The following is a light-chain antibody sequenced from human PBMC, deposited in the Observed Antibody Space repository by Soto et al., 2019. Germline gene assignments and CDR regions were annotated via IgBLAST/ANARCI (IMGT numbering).Light chain of an antibody. V-gene: IGKV3-20*01. CDR3: QQYGASPRT. CDR2: DTS. Sequence: EIVLTQSPGTLSLSPGERGTLSCRASQSVSGNSLAWYQQKPGQAPRVLIYDTSRRAAGIPDRFSGSGSGTDFTLTISRLEPEHFAVYHCQQYGASPRTFGQGTKVDIK. CDR1: QSVSGNS. J-gene: IGKJ1*01.